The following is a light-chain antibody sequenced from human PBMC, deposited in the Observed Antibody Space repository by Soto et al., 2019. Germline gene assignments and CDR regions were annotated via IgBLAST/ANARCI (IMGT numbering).Light chain of an antibody. J-gene: IGLJ2*01. CDR2: EVS. CDR1: SSDVGGYKY. CDR3: SSFSSSRTPV. Sequence: QSALTQPASVSGSPGQSITISCTGTSSDVGGYKYVSWYQQHPGKAPKLMIYEVSNRASGVSNRFSGSKSGNTASLTISGLQAEDEADYYCSSFSSSRTPVFGGGTQLTVL. V-gene: IGLV2-14*01.